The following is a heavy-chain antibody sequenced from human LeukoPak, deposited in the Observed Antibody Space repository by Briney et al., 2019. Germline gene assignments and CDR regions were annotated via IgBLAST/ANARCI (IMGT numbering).Heavy chain of an antibody. V-gene: IGHV3-74*01. Sequence: PGGSLRLSCAASGFDFSSNWMHWVRHAPGQGLVWVSRIKGDGISTNYADSVKGRFAISRDNSKNTLYLQMNSLRAEDTAVYYCAKDRKELLWFGELGPFDYWGQGTLVTVSS. D-gene: IGHD3-10*01. J-gene: IGHJ4*02. CDR2: IKGDGIST. CDR1: GFDFSSNW. CDR3: AKDRKELLWFGELGPFDY.